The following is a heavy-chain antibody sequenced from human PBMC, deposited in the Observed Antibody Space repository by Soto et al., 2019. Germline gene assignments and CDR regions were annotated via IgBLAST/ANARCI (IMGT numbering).Heavy chain of an antibody. V-gene: IGHV3-21*01. CDR3: ARDGWYCSSTSCYYYYYMDV. D-gene: IGHD2-2*01. J-gene: IGHJ6*03. CDR1: GFTFSSYS. Sequence: GGSLRLSCAASGFTFSSYSMNWVRQAPGKGLEWFSSISSSSSYIYYADSVKGRFTISRDNAKNSLYLQMNSLRAEDTAVYYCARDGWYCSSTSCYYYYYMDVWGKGTTVTVSS. CDR2: ISSSSSYI.